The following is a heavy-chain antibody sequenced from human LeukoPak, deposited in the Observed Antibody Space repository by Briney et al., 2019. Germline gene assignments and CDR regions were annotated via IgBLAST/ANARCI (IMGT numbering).Heavy chain of an antibody. Sequence: SETLSLTCTVSSGSISSYYWSWIRQPPGKGLEWIGYIYYSGSTNYNPSLKSRVTISVDTSKNQFSLKLSSVTAADTAVYYCARHGDRIVGATTPFDYWGQGTLVTVSS. CDR1: SGSISSYY. CDR2: IYYSGST. J-gene: IGHJ4*02. V-gene: IGHV4-59*08. CDR3: ARHGDRIVGATTPFDY. D-gene: IGHD1-26*01.